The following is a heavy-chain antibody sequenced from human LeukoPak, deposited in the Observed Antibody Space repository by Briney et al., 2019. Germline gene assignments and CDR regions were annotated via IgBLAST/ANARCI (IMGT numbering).Heavy chain of an antibody. V-gene: IGHV4-38-2*02. J-gene: IGHJ4*02. CDR3: ARGSVNRYYYDSSGLDY. CDR2: IYHSGST. Sequence: KPSETLSLTCTVSGYSISSGYYWGWIRPPPGKGLEWIGSIYHSGSTYYNPSLKSRVTISVDTSKNQFSLKLSSVTAADTAVYYCARGSVNRYYYDSSGLDYWGQGTLVTVSS. CDR1: GYSISSGYY. D-gene: IGHD3-22*01.